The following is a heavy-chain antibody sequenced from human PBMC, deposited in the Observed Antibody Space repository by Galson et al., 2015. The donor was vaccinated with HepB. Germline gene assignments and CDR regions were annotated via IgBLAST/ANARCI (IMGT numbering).Heavy chain of an antibody. Sequence: SLRLSCAASGFTFSDYYMSWIRQAPGKGLEWVSYISSSGSTIYYADSVKGRFTISRDNAKNSLYLQMNSLRAEDTAVYYCARDRAWWELGLGLGELDYWGQGTLVTVSS. CDR3: ARDRAWWELGLGLGELDY. V-gene: IGHV3-11*01. D-gene: IGHD1-26*01. CDR1: GFTFSDYY. J-gene: IGHJ4*02. CDR2: ISSSGSTI.